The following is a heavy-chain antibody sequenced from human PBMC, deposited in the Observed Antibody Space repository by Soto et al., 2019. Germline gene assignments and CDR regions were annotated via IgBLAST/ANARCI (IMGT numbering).Heavy chain of an antibody. V-gene: IGHV4-31*03. Sequence: QVQLQESGPGLVKPSQTLSLTCTVSGGSISSGGYYWSWIRQHPGKGLEWIGYIYHSGSTYYNPSPKSRVSTSVDTSKNQFSLKLSSVTAADTAVYYCARDLGTISSGYWGLFDYWGQGTLVTVSS. D-gene: IGHD3-22*01. CDR3: ARDLGTISSGYWGLFDY. J-gene: IGHJ4*02. CDR2: IYHSGST. CDR1: GGSISSGGYY.